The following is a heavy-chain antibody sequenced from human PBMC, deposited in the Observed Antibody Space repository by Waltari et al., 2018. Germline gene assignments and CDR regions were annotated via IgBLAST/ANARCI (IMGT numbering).Heavy chain of an antibody. Sequence: EVQLVESGGVVVQPGGSLRLSCAASGFTFDDYTMHWVRHAPGKGLEWVSLISWDGGSTYYADSVKGRFTISRDNSKNSLYLQMNSLRTEDTALYYCAKDNGPILTGYRGPFDYWGQGTLVTVSS. V-gene: IGHV3-43*01. CDR3: AKDNGPILTGYRGPFDY. D-gene: IGHD3-9*01. J-gene: IGHJ4*02. CDR1: GFTFDDYT. CDR2: ISWDGGST.